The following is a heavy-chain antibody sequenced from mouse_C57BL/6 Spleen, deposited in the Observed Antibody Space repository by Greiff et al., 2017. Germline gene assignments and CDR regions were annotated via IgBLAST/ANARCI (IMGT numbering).Heavy chain of an antibody. J-gene: IGHJ2*01. Sequence: EVQVVESEGGLVQPGSSMKLSCTASGFTFSDYYMAWVRQVPEKGLEWVANINYDGSSTYYLDSLKSRFIISRDNAKNILYLQMSSLKSEDTATYYCARDRDYYGSFDYWGQGTTLTVSS. D-gene: IGHD1-1*01. V-gene: IGHV5-16*01. CDR1: GFTFSDYY. CDR3: ARDRDYYGSFDY. CDR2: INYDGSST.